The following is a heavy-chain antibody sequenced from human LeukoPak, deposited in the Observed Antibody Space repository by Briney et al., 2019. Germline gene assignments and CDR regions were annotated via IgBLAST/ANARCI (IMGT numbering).Heavy chain of an antibody. V-gene: IGHV3-21*04. J-gene: IGHJ6*03. CDR3: ARGKYYYYMDV. CDR2: ISSSSSYI. CDR1: GFTFSSYS. Sequence: KTGGSLRPSCAASGFTFSSYSMNWVRQAPGKGLEWVSSISSSSSYIYYADSVKGRFTISRDNAKNSLYLQMNSLRAEDTALYYCARGKYYYYMDVWGKGTTVTVS.